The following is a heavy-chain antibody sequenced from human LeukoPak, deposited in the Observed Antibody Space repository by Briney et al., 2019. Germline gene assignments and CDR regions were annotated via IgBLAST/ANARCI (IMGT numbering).Heavy chain of an antibody. CDR1: GGSISSGGYS. CDR2: IYHSGST. CDR3: ATESSTVSLFDY. D-gene: IGHD2-2*01. J-gene: IGHJ4*02. V-gene: IGHV4-30-2*01. Sequence: SETLSLTCAVSGGSISSGGYSWSWIRQPPGKGLEWIGYIYHSGSTYYNPSLKSRVTISVDRSKNQFSLKLSSVTAADTAVYYCATESSTVSLFDYWGQGTLVTVSS.